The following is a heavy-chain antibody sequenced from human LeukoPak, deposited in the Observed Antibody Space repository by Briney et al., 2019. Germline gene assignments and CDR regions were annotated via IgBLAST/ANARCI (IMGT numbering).Heavy chain of an antibody. J-gene: IGHJ4*02. V-gene: IGHV1-18*01. Sequence: ASVKVSCKASGYTFTSYGISWVRQAPGQGLEWMGWISAYNGNTNYAQKLQGRVTMTTDTSTSTAYMELRSLRSDDTAVYYCARDQYSSYSYGYVPLDYWGQGTLVTVSS. D-gene: IGHD5-18*01. CDR3: ARDQYSSYSYGYVPLDY. CDR1: GYTFTSYG. CDR2: ISAYNGNT.